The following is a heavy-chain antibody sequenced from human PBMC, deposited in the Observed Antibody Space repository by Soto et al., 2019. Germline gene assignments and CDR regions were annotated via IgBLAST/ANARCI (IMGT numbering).Heavy chain of an antibody. CDR2: INPNSGGT. D-gene: IGHD3-10*01. J-gene: IGHJ4*02. V-gene: IGHV1-2*04. CDR3: VTGGGVSGRPRRPYYFDY. Sequence: ASVKVSFKASGYAFTGYYMHWVRQAPGQGLEWMGWINPNSGGTNYAQKFQGWVTMTRDTSISTAYMELSRLRSDDTAVYYCVTGGGVSGRPRRPYYFDYRGQRTLVPFSS. CDR1: GYAFTGYY.